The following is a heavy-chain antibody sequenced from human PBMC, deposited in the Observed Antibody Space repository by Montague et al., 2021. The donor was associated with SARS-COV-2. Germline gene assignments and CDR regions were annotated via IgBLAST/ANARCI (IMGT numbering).Heavy chain of an antibody. J-gene: IGHJ4*01. CDR3: TRHVDRPCPEPSQGLDF. V-gene: IGHV4-39*01. D-gene: IGHD1-14*01. CDR1: GGSISSSNYN. Sequence: SETLSLTCTVSGGSISSSNYNWSWIRQPPGKGLEWIGHVHNSGSPNYNPSLKSRVTIYVHTSKNQLSLKLSSVTAADTAVYYCTRHVDRPCPEPSQGLDFWGQGTLVTVSS. CDR2: VHNSGSP.